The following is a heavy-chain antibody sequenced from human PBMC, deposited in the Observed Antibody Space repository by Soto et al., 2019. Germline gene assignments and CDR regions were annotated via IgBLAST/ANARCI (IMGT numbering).Heavy chain of an antibody. CDR1: GFTFTSSA. J-gene: IGHJ6*02. CDR2: IVVGSGNT. Sequence: SVKVSCKASGFTFTSSAVQWVRQARGQRLEWIGWIVVGSGNTNYAQKFQERVTITRDMSTSTAYMELSSLGSEDTAVYYCAAGYCSRTICRSSCGMDVWGQGTTVTVSS. D-gene: IGHD2-2*01. CDR3: AAGYCSRTICRSSCGMDV. V-gene: IGHV1-58*01.